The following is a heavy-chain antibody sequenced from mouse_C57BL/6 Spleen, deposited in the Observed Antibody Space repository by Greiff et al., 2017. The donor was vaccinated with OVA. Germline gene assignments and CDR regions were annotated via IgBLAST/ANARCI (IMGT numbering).Heavy chain of an antibody. CDR1: GYTFTSYG. CDR2: IYPRSGNT. Sequence: VQLQESGAELARPGASVKLSCKASGYTFTSYGISWVKQRTGQGLEWIGEIYPRSGNTYYNEKFKGKATLTADKSSSTAYMELRSLTSEDSAVYFCASYYYGSSPYFDYWGQGTTLTVSS. D-gene: IGHD1-1*01. CDR3: ASYYYGSSPYFDY. J-gene: IGHJ2*01. V-gene: IGHV1-81*01.